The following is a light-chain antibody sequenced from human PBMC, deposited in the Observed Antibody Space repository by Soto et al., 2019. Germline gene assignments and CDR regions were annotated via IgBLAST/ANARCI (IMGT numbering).Light chain of an antibody. CDR1: QSVSSY. CDR2: DAS. V-gene: IGKV3-11*01. CDR3: QQRSNWPST. J-gene: IGKJ4*01. Sequence: EIVLTQSPATLSLSPGERATLSCRASQSVSSYLAWYQQKPGQAPRLLIYDASSRATGIPARFSGSGSGTDFTLTITSLEPEXFXVXXCQQRSNWPSTFGGGTKVEI.